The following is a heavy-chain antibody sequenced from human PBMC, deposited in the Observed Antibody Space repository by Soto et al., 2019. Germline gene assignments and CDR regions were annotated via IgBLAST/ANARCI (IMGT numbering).Heavy chain of an antibody. CDR3: ARLVLRRYFDS. D-gene: IGHD3-9*01. CDR1: GFNFNDYY. CDR2: ISSLNHYN. Sequence: QEQLVESGGGLVKPGGSLRLSCAASGFNFNDYYMSWIRQAPGKGLEYIAYISSLNHYNNYADSVKGRFTISIDNAKNSLQLQMSSLRSEDTAVYYCARLVLRRYFDSWGRGTLVTVSS. J-gene: IGHJ4*02. V-gene: IGHV3-11*06.